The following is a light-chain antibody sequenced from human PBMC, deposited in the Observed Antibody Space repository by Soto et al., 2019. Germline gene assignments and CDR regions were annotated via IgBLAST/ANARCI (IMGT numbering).Light chain of an antibody. J-gene: IGKJ4*01. CDR2: DAS. V-gene: IGKV3-11*01. CDR1: QSVGSY. Sequence: EIVLTQSPATLSLSPGDRATLSCRASQSVGSYLGWYQQRPGQAPRLLIYDASNRATGIPARFSGSGSGTDFTLTISSLEPEDFAVYYCQQRSDWASTFGCGTKVEIK. CDR3: QQRSDWAST.